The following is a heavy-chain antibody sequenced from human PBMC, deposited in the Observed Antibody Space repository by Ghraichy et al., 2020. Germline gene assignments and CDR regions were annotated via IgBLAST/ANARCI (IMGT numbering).Heavy chain of an antibody. V-gene: IGHV1-2*02. CDR3: ARVTADSSGWNFDY. Sequence: ASVKVSCKASGYTFTGYYMHWVRQAPGQGLEWMGWINPNSGGTNYAQKFQGRVTMTRDTSISTAYMELSRLRSDDTAVYYCARVTADSSGWNFDYWGQGTLVTVSS. D-gene: IGHD6-19*01. CDR2: INPNSGGT. J-gene: IGHJ4*02. CDR1: GYTFTGYY.